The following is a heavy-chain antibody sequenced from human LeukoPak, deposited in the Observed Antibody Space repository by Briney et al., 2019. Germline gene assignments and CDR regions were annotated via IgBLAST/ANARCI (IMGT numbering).Heavy chain of an antibody. D-gene: IGHD2-8*01. Sequence: SETLSLTCTVSGGSISGYYWSWVRQPPGKGLEFIGYIYYSGATAYNPSLRSRLTMSVDTSKNQFSLRLSSVTAADTAVYYCARYHCTSGTCQHLDYWGQGTLVTVSS. J-gene: IGHJ4*02. CDR1: GGSISGYY. CDR2: IYYSGAT. V-gene: IGHV4-59*01. CDR3: ARYHCTSGTCQHLDY.